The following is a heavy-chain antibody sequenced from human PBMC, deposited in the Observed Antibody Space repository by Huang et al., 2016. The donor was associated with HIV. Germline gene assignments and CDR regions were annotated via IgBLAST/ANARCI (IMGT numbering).Heavy chain of an antibody. CDR2: IYYRGNT. V-gene: IGHV4-39*01. J-gene: IGHJ6*02. CDR3: ARHGRVAGHYYNNMDV. D-gene: IGHD6-19*01. CDR1: GGSISSSSYY. Sequence: LQLQESGPGLVKSLETLSLICTVSGGSISSSSYYWGWIRQPPGKGPEWIGSIYYRGNTSYNPPLKRRVTISVDTSKNQFSLKVNSVTAADTAVYYCARHGRVAGHYYNNMDVWGRGTTVTVSS.